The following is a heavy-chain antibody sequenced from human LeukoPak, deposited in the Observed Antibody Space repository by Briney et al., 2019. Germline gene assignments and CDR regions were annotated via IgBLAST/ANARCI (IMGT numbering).Heavy chain of an antibody. J-gene: IGHJ4*02. D-gene: IGHD3-10*01. CDR1: GYXFGSYA. CDR3: ARGGSQPITLHVFDY. Sequence: GGSLSLSCGASGYXFGSYAFSWVRQAPGKGLEWVSIISGSGAITYYANSVKGRFSISRDRSKNTMYMQMNSLRAEDTAIYYCARGGSQPITLHVFDYWGQGTLVSVSS. CDR2: ISGSGAIT. V-gene: IGHV3-23*01.